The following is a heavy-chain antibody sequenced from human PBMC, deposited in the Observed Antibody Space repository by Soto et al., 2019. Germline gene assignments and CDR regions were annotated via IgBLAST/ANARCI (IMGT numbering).Heavy chain of an antibody. CDR3: ARLPGGTAPSPDY. V-gene: IGHV3-23*01. D-gene: IGHD2-21*02. CDR2: ISGSGEKT. J-gene: IGHJ4*02. Sequence: GGSLRLSCGASGFTFSCNAMSWVRQAPGKGLKWVSTISGSGEKTYYADSVKGRFTISSDRSKNTLYLQMNSLRADDTAVYYCARLPGGTAPSPDYWGQGTMVTVSS. CDR1: GFTFSCNA.